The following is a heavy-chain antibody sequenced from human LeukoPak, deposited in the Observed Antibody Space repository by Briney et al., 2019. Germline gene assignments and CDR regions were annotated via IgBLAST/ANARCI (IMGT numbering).Heavy chain of an antibody. Sequence: GGSLRLSCAAFGFTFNNYWMSWVRQAPGKDLEWVGNIKQDGSEIDFADSLKGRYTISRDNAKNSVYLQMNSLRVEDTAVYYCARNLRRGDAFDIWGQGTMVTVSS. CDR3: ARNLRRGDAFDI. D-gene: IGHD1-14*01. CDR1: GFTFNNYW. J-gene: IGHJ3*02. V-gene: IGHV3-7*01. CDR2: IKQDGSEI.